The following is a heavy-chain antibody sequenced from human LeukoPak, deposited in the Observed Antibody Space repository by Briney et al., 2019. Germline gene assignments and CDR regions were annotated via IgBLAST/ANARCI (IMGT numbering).Heavy chain of an antibody. J-gene: IGHJ4*02. CDR1: GFTFSSYE. CDR2: ISSSGSTI. Sequence: QPGGSLRLSCAASGFTFSSYEMNWIRQAPGKGLEWVSYISSSGSTIYYADSVKGRFTISRDNAKNSPYLQMNSLRAEDTAVYYCAREGQWLGVDYWGQGTLVTVSS. V-gene: IGHV3-48*03. CDR3: AREGQWLGVDY. D-gene: IGHD6-19*01.